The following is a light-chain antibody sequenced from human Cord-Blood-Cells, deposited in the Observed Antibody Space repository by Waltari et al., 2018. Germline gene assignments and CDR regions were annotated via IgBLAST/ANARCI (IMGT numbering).Light chain of an antibody. CDR3: STYTASSSYI. Sequence: QSALTQPASVSGSPGQSITISCTGTSSDVGGYNYVSWYQQHPGKAPRLMIYDVSNTSAGGSKRFSGTQSGNAAARIISGFDAEDEADDYGSTYTASSSYIVATGTEVTVI. V-gene: IGLV2-14*03. CDR1: SSDVGGYNY. CDR2: DVS. J-gene: IGLJ1*01.